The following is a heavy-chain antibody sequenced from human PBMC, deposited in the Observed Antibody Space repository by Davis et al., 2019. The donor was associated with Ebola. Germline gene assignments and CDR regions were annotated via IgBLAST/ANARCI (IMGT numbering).Heavy chain of an antibody. CDR3: TKGDRDYSSSPFDY. V-gene: IGHV3-43*02. CDR1: GFTFDDYA. D-gene: IGHD3-22*01. CDR2: ISGDGGST. Sequence: PGGSLRLSCAASGFTFDDYAMHWVRQAPGKGLEWVSLISGDGGSTYYADSVKGRFTISRDSSKNTLDLQMNSLRAEDTALYSCTKGDRDYSSSPFDYWGQGTLVTVSS. J-gene: IGHJ4*02.